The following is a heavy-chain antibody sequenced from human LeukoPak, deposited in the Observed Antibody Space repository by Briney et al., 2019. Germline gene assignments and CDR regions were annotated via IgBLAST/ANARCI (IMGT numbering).Heavy chain of an antibody. CDR2: INHSGST. CDR3: ERRYYDYVWGSYRYTPHFDY. CDR1: GGSFSGYY. V-gene: IGHV4-34*01. D-gene: IGHD3-16*02. J-gene: IGHJ4*02. Sequence: SETLSLTCAVYGGSFSGYYWSWIRQPPGKGLEWIGEINHSGSTNYNPSLKSRVTISVDTSKNQFSLKLSSVTDADTAVYYCERRYYDYVWGSYRYTPHFDYWGQGTLVTVSS.